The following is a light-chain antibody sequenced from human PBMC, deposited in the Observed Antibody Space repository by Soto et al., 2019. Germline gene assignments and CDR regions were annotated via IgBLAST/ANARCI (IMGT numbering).Light chain of an antibody. CDR2: KAS. J-gene: IGKJ2*01. Sequence: DIQVTQSPSTLSASIGDRVTITCRASHNVGVFFAWYQQKPGKAPKLLIYKASTLQSGVPARFSGRASGTEFTLTISSLQPDDFATFYCQQYSPSFGLYTFGPGTKLEI. CDR3: QQYSPSFGLYT. V-gene: IGKV1-5*03. CDR1: HNVGVF.